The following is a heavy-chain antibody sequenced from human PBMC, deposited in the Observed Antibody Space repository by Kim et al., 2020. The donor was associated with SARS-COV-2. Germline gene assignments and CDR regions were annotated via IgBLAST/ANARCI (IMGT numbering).Heavy chain of an antibody. D-gene: IGHD3-10*01. V-gene: IGHV3-30*02. J-gene: IGHJ5*02. CDR3: AKGDYGSGSYLGH. Sequence: YSDSVNGRLTTSRDNSKNTLDLQMNSLRAEETAVYYCAKGDYGSGSYLGHWGQGTLVTVSS.